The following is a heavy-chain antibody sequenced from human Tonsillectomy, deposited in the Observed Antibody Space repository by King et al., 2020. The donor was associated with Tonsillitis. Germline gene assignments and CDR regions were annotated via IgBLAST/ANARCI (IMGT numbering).Heavy chain of an antibody. CDR1: GFTFSSYW. Sequence: EVQLVESGGNLVQPGGSLRLSCAASGFTFSSYWMSWVRQAPGKGLEWVANIKQDGSEKYYVDSVKGRFTISRDNARNSLYLQMNSLRAEDTAVYYCARDAGKRDSYYFDYWGQGTLVTVSS. V-gene: IGHV3-7*01. CDR3: ARDAGKRDSYYFDY. D-gene: IGHD1-14*01. J-gene: IGHJ4*02. CDR2: IKQDGSEK.